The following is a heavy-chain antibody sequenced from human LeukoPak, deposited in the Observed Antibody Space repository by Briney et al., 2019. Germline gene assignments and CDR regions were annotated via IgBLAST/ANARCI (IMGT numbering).Heavy chain of an antibody. V-gene: IGHV4-59*01. CDR1: NSSIISYY. CDR3: ARVGGTNYYYYGMDV. Sequence: PSETLSLTCTVSNSSIISYYWSWIRQPPGKGLEWIGYIYYSGTTNYNPSLKSRVTISVDTSKNQFSLKLSSVTAADTAVYYCARVGGTNYYYYGMDVWGQGTTVTVSS. J-gene: IGHJ6*02. CDR2: IYYSGTT. D-gene: IGHD1-7*01.